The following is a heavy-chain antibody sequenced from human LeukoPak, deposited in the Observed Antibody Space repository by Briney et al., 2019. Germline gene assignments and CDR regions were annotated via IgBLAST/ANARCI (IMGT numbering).Heavy chain of an antibody. V-gene: IGHV4-30-2*01. D-gene: IGHD3-10*01. CDR2: IYHSGST. CDR1: GGSISSGGYS. CDR3: AGRITMVRGVIRGPYYFDY. J-gene: IGHJ4*02. Sequence: SETLSLTCAVSGGSISSGGYSWSWIRQPPGKGLEWIGYIYHSGSTYYNPSLKSRVTISVDRSKNQFSLKLSSVTAADTAVYYCAGRITMVRGVIRGPYYFDYWGQGTLVTVSS.